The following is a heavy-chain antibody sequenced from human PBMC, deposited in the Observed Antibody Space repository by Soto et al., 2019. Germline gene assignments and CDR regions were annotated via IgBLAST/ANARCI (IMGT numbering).Heavy chain of an antibody. D-gene: IGHD6-13*01. V-gene: IGHV3-21*01. CDR1: GFTFSSYS. CDR2: ISSSSSYI. CDR3: AREAAAGIAFDY. J-gene: IGHJ4*02. Sequence: GGSLRLSCAASGFTFSSYSMNWVRQAPGKGLEWVSSISSSSSYIYYVDSVKGRFTISRDNAKNSLYLQMNSLRAEDTAVYYCAREAAAGIAFDYWGQGTLVTVSS.